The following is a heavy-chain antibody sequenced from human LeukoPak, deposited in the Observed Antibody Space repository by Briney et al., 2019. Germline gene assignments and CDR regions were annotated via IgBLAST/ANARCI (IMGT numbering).Heavy chain of an antibody. CDR1: GFTFSSYA. V-gene: IGHV3-64*01. J-gene: IGHJ4*02. D-gene: IGHD3-22*01. Sequence: GGSLRLSCAASGFTFSSYAMSWVRQAPGKGLEWVSAISGSGGSTYYANSVKGRFTISRDNSKNTLYLQMGSLRAEDMAVYYCARARESLYDSSGYPQYFDYWGQGTLVTVSS. CDR3: ARARESLYDSSGYPQYFDY. CDR2: ISGSGGST.